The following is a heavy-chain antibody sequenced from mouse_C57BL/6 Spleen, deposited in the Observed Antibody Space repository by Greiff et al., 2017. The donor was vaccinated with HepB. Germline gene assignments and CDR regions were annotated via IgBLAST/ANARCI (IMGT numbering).Heavy chain of an antibody. CDR3: TTGFTTVLHFDV. CDR2: IDPEDGDT. CDR1: GFNIKDYY. V-gene: IGHV14-1*01. Sequence: EVKLMESGAELVRPGASVKLSCTASGFNIKDYYMHWVKQRPEQGLEWIGRIDPEDGDTEYAPKFQGKATMTADTSSNTAYLQLSSLTSEDTAVDYCTTGFTTVLHFDVWGTGTTVTVAS. J-gene: IGHJ1*03. D-gene: IGHD1-1*01.